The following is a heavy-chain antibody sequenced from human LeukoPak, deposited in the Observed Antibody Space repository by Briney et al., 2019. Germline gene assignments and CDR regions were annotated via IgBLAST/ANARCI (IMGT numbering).Heavy chain of an antibody. CDR3: AKESGNSGTWPQNYFDY. Sequence: PGGSLRLACTAYGFTFSSSAMTRVRQAPGQGLEWVSSIGGDGHGTYYVDSVMGRFSIARDNSESTLFLQMNSRRAEDTALYYCAKESGNSGTWPQNYFDYWGQGSPVTVSS. CDR1: GFTFSSSA. CDR2: IGGDGHGT. J-gene: IGHJ4*02. D-gene: IGHD1-1*01. V-gene: IGHV3-23*01.